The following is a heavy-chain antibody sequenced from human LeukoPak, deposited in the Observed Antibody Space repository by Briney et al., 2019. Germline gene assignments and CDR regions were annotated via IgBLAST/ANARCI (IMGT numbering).Heavy chain of an antibody. CDR3: AKGRTYYYGSGGDDDAFDI. CDR1: GYTFTGYY. J-gene: IGHJ3*02. V-gene: IGHV1-2*02. CDR2: INPNSGGT. D-gene: IGHD3-10*01. Sequence: ASVKVSCKSSGYTFTGYYIHWVRQAPGQGLEWMGWINPNSGGTKYAQKFQGRVTMTRDTSISTAYMELSRLRSDDTAVYYCAKGRTYYYGSGGDDDAFDIWGQGTMVTVSS.